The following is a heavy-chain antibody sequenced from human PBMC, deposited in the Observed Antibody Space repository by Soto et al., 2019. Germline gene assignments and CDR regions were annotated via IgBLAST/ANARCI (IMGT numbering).Heavy chain of an antibody. J-gene: IGHJ4*02. CDR1: GGSISSYY. D-gene: IGHD4-17*01. V-gene: IGHV4-59*08. CDR3: ASLYGDYVDY. Sequence: QVQLQESGPGLVKPSETLSLTCTVSGGSISSYYWSWIRQPPGKGLEWIGYIYYSGSTNYTTSLKSRVTISVDTSKNQFSLKLSSVTAADTAVYSCASLYGDYVDYWGLGTLVTVSS. CDR2: IYYSGST.